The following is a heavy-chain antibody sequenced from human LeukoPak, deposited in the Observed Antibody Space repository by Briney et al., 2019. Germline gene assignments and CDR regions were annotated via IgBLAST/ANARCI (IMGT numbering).Heavy chain of an antibody. Sequence: GGSLRLSCAASGFTFDDYGMSWVGQAPGKGLEWVSGINWSGGSTGYADSVKGRFTISRDNAKNSLYLQMNSLRAEDTALYYCARDSVYDSSGYYHYWGQGTLVTASS. CDR2: INWSGGST. J-gene: IGHJ4*02. CDR3: ARDSVYDSSGYYHY. V-gene: IGHV3-20*04. D-gene: IGHD3-22*01. CDR1: GFTFDDYG.